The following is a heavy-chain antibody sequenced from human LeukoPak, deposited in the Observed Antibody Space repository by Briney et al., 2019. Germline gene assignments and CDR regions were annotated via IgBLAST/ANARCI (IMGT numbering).Heavy chain of an antibody. V-gene: IGHV4-59*08. J-gene: IGHJ4*02. CDR2: VSYVGGT. D-gene: IGHD4-11*01. CDR3: ARTTNDYFDY. CDR1: GTSITNYY. Sequence: SETLSLTCSVSGTSITNYYWSWIRQSPEKGLEWIGYVSYVGGTKYHPSLKSRVTISVDTSKNQFSLKLSSVTAADTAVYYCARTTNDYFDYWGQGTLVTVSS.